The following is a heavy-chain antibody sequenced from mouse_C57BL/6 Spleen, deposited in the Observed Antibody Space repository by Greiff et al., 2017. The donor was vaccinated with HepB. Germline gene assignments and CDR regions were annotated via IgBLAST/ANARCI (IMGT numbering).Heavy chain of an antibody. CDR3: ARHAETGTLYYFDY. CDR2: ISSGGSYT. Sequence: DVMLVESGGDLVKPGGSLKLSCAASGFTFSSYGMSWVRQTPDKRLEWVATISSGGSYTYYPDSVKGRFTISRDNAKNTLYLQMSSLKSEDTAMYYCARHAETGTLYYFDYWGQGTTLTVSS. D-gene: IGHD4-1*01. V-gene: IGHV5-6*02. J-gene: IGHJ2*01. CDR1: GFTFSSYG.